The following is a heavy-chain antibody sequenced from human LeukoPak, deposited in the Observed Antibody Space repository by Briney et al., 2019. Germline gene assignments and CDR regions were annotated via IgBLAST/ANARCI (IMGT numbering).Heavy chain of an antibody. CDR1: GFTFSSYA. CDR2: ISVSGGNT. D-gene: IGHD6-19*01. J-gene: IGHJ4*02. CDR3: AKGYSSGWYGN. V-gene: IGHV3-23*01. Sequence: PGGSLRLSCAASGFTFSSYAMSWVRQAPGKGLEWVSIISVSGGNTDYADSVKGRFTISRDTSRNTLYLQMNSLRAEDTAVYYCAKGYSSGWYGNWGQGTLVTVSS.